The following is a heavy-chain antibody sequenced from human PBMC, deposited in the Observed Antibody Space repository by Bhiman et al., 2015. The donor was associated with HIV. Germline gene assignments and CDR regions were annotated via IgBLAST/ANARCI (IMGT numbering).Heavy chain of an antibody. V-gene: IGHV3-9*01. Sequence: EVQLVEWGGGLVPPGRSLRLSCAGSGFTFGEYAMHWVRHTPGKGLEWVSGISWNSDKVAYADSVKDRFTISRDNAKSSLYLQMNSLSGEDTALYYCAKSKYHYNFWSGYYDYWGQGAQVSVSS. CDR3: AKSKYHYNFWSGYYDY. J-gene: IGHJ4*02. D-gene: IGHD3-3*01. CDR2: ISWNSDKV. CDR1: GFTFGEYA.